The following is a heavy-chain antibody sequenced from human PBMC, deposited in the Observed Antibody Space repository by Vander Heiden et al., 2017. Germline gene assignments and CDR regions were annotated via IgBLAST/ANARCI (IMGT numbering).Heavy chain of an antibody. J-gene: IGHJ4*02. D-gene: IGHD2-15*01. CDR3: ASARCSGGHCCGRY. CDR1: GGSFSSYA. CDR2: LIPLIGTA. Sequence: QVQLEQSGAEVKKPVSSIKVSCKASGGSFSSYAISWVRQAPGQGLEWLGGLIPLIGTASYAPKFQGRVTITADESMNTAYMELSSLRSEETAVYYGASARCSGGHCCGRYWGQGTLGTVS. V-gene: IGHV1-69*01.